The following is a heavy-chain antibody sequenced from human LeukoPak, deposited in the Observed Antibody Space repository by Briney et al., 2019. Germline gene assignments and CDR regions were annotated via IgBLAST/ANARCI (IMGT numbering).Heavy chain of an antibody. V-gene: IGHV3-30*02. CDR1: GFTFSSYG. CDR3: AKAQYSSSWYGPRAD. D-gene: IGHD6-13*01. CDR2: IRYDGSNK. J-gene: IGHJ4*02. Sequence: AGGSLRLSCAASGFTFSSYGMHWVRQAPGKGLEWVAFIRYDGSNKYYADSVKGRFTISRDNSKNTLYLQMNSLRAEDTAVYYCAKAQYSSSWYGPRADWGQGTLVTVSS.